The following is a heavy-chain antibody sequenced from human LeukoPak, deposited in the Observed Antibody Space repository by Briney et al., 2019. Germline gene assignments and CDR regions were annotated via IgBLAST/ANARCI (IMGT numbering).Heavy chain of an antibody. CDR1: GYTFTSYG. CDR2: ISAYNGNT. J-gene: IGHJ4*02. D-gene: IGHD6-13*01. Sequence: ASVKVSCQASGYTFTSYGISWVRQAPGQGLEWMGWISAYNGNTNYAQKLQGRVTMTTDTSTSTAYMELRSLRSDDTAVYYCATYSSSWYDRSFDYWGQGTLVTVSS. V-gene: IGHV1-18*01. CDR3: ATYSSSWYDRSFDY.